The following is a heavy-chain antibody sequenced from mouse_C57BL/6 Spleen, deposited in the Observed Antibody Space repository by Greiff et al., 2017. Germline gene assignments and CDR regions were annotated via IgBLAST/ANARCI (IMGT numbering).Heavy chain of an antibody. CDR2: IWSGGST. D-gene: IGHD1-1*01. CDR3: ARGEDYYGSSYGAMDY. J-gene: IGHJ4*01. V-gene: IGHV2-2*01. CDR1: GFSLTSYG. Sequence: VMLVESGPGLVQPSQSLSITCTVSGFSLTSYGVHWVRQSPGKGLEWLGVIWSGGSTDYNAAFISRLSISKDNSKSQVFFKMNSLQADDTAIYYCARGEDYYGSSYGAMDYWGQGTSVTVSS.